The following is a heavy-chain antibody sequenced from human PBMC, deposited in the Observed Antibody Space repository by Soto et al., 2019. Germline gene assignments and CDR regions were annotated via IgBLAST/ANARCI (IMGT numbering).Heavy chain of an antibody. CDR2: IYHSGSS. D-gene: IGHD3-10*01. V-gene: IGHV4-30-2*01. J-gene: IGHJ4*02. Sequence: SETLSLTCAVSGDSISSGGFSWSWIRQPPGKGLEWIGYIYHSGSSFYNPSLKSRLTISVDTSKSQFSLRLNSVTAADTAVYFCATGRVYYGFEYWGRGTQVTVSS. CDR3: ATGRVYYGFEY. CDR1: GDSISSGGFS.